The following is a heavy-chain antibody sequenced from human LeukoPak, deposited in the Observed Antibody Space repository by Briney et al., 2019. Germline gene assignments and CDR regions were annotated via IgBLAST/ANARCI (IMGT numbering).Heavy chain of an antibody. D-gene: IGHD2-15*01. V-gene: IGHV3-15*01. CDR2: IKTKTDGGTT. CDR3: TTDGRYCSGGRCYNYDY. Sequence: GGSIRLARAASGFTFTNAWISWVRQPPGKGLDWVGRIKTKTDGGTTECAAAVKGRFTISRYDSKNWRYVQMNSLKTEDTAVYYCTTDGRYCSGGRCYNYDYWGQGTLVTVSS. CDR1: GFTFTNAW. J-gene: IGHJ4*02.